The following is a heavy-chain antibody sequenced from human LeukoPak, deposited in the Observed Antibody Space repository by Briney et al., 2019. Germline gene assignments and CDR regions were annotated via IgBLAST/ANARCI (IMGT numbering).Heavy chain of an antibody. J-gene: IGHJ4*02. CDR1: GFTFSSYA. Sequence: GGSLRLSCAASGFTFSSYAMSWVRQAPGKGLEWVSAIGGSGGSTYYADSVKGRFTISRDNSKNTLYLQMNSLRAEDTAVYYCAKVRDSSGSFGGYWGPGTLVTVSS. V-gene: IGHV3-23*01. CDR2: IGGSGGST. D-gene: IGHD3-22*01. CDR3: AKVRDSSGSFGGY.